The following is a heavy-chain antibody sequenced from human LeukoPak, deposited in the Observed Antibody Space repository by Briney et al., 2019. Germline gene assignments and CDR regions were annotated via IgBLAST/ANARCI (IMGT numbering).Heavy chain of an antibody. D-gene: IGHD6-19*01. CDR2: ISGDGGST. Sequence: GRSLRLSCAAPGFIFDNYAIHWVRQAPGKGLEWVSLISGDGGSTFYADSVRGRFTISRDNTRKSLLLQMSSLRSEDTALYYCARESETSGWYDYWGQGTLVTVSS. CDR3: ARESETSGWYDY. V-gene: IGHV3-43*02. CDR1: GFIFDNYA. J-gene: IGHJ4*02.